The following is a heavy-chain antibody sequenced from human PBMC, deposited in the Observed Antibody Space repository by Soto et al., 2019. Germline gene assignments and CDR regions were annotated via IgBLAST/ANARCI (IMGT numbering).Heavy chain of an antibody. CDR2: IIPIFGTA. J-gene: IGHJ6*02. Sequence: SVKVSCKASGGTFSSYAISGVRQAPGEGLEWMGGIIPIFGTANYAQKFQGRVTITADESTSTAYMELSSLRSEDTAVYYCARSGYSSGWYENYYYGMDVWGRGTTVTVSS. V-gene: IGHV1-69*13. D-gene: IGHD6-19*01. CDR3: ARSGYSSGWYENYYYGMDV. CDR1: GGTFSSYA.